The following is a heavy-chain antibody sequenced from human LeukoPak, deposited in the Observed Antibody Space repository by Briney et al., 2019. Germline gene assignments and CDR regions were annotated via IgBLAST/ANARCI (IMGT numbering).Heavy chain of an antibody. Sequence: GETLKISCKGSGYNFNTYWVAWVRQLPGKGLEWMGIIRPMNSDVRYSPSFQGQVAISADRSINTAYLQWSSLTASDTAMYYCASRPFETTVVPWDFYWGQGTQVTVSS. CDR1: GYNFNTYW. CDR3: ASRPFETTVVPWDFY. D-gene: IGHD4-17*01. CDR2: IRPMNSDV. V-gene: IGHV5-51*01. J-gene: IGHJ4*02.